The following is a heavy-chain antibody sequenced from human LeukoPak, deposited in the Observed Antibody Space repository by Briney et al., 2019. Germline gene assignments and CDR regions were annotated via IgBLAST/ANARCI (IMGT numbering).Heavy chain of an antibody. CDR3: AREGGYGGVFDY. CDR1: RFTFSSYW. D-gene: IGHD5-12*01. CDR2: IKQDGSEQ. J-gene: IGHJ4*02. V-gene: IGHV3-7*03. Sequence: PGGSLRISCAASRFTFSSYWMTWVRQAPGKGLEWVANIKQDGSEQYYAGSVKGRFTISRDNTKNSLFLQMNSLRAEDTAVYYCAREGGYGGVFDYWGQGTLVTVSS.